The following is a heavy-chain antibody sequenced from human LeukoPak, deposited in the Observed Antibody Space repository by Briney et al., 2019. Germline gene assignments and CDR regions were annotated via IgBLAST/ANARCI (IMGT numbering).Heavy chain of an antibody. J-gene: IGHJ6*03. CDR3: AREGSSWSGVDYYYYYMDV. D-gene: IGHD6-13*01. V-gene: IGHV3-21*01. CDR2: ISSSSSYI. Sequence: GGSLSLSCAASGFTFSSYSMNWVCQAPGKGLEWVSSISSSSSYIYYADSVKGRFTISRDNAKNSLYLQMNSLRAEDTAVYYCAREGSSWSGVDYYYYYMDVWGKGTTVTISS. CDR1: GFTFSSYS.